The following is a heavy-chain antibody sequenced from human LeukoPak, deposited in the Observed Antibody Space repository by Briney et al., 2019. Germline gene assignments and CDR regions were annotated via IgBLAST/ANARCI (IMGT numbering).Heavy chain of an antibody. V-gene: IGHV4-38-2*01. CDR2: IYHSGST. CDR3: ARLQTYSGYEDFDY. J-gene: IGHJ4*02. Sequence: SETLSLTCAVSGYSISSGYYWGWIRQPPGKGLEWIGSIYHSGSTYYNPSLKSRATISVDTSKNQFSLKLTSVTAADTAVYYCARLQTYSGYEDFDYWGQGTLVTVSS. D-gene: IGHD5-12*01. CDR1: GYSISSGYY.